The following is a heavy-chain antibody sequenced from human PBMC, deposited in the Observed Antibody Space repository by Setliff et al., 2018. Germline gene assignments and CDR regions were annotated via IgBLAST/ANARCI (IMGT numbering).Heavy chain of an antibody. V-gene: IGHV1-3*03. J-gene: IGHJ6*03. CDR3: ARGPWKHSAYYYYYYMDV. D-gene: IGHD1-1*01. Sequence: ASVKVSCKASGYTFTSYAIHWVRQAPGQRLEWMGWINAGNGNTKYSQEFQDRVTITRDTSASIAFMGLSSLRSEDMAVYYCARGPWKHSAYYYYYYMDVWGKGTTVTVSS. CDR2: INAGNGNT. CDR1: GYTFTSYA.